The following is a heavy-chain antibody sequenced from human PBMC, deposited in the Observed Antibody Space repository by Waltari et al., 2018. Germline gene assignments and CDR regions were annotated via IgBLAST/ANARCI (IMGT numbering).Heavy chain of an antibody. CDR1: GGSISTSNFS. J-gene: IGHJ6*03. V-gene: IGHV4-39*01. CDR3: ARLFNHYIDV. CDR2: VHYTGKP. Sequence: QLQLQESGPGLVKSSETLSLICRVSGGSISTSNFSWGWIRQTPGKGLAWIGSVHYTGKPYYNPPLKHRVTISVDSSKNEFSLRLRSVTASDTAVYYCARLFNHYIDVWGRGTAVTVAS.